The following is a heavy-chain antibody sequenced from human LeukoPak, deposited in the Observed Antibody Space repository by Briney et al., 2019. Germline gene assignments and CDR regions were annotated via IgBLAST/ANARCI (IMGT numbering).Heavy chain of an antibody. V-gene: IGHV4-30-4*01. J-gene: IGHJ5*02. CDR1: GGSISSGDYY. CDR2: IYYSGIT. D-gene: IGHD4-17*01. Sequence: SETLSLTCTVSGGSISSGDYYWSWIRQPPGKGLEWIVYIYYSGITHYNPSLKSRVTISVDTSKNQFSLKLSSVTAADTAVYSCAREVDYGDHGWFDPWGQGTLVIVSS. CDR3: AREVDYGDHGWFDP.